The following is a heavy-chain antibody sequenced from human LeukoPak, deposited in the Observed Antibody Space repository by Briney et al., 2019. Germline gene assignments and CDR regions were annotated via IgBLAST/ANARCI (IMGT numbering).Heavy chain of an antibody. V-gene: IGHV4-4*07. Sequence: PSETLSLTCTVSGGSISSYYWSWIRQPAGKGLEWIGRIYTSGSTNYNPSLKSRVTMSVDTSKNQFSLKLSSVTAANTAVYYCARVVATGYYYYYYMDVWGKGTTVTVSS. J-gene: IGHJ6*03. CDR2: IYTSGST. CDR3: ARVVATGYYYYYYMDV. D-gene: IGHD5-12*01. CDR1: GGSISSYY.